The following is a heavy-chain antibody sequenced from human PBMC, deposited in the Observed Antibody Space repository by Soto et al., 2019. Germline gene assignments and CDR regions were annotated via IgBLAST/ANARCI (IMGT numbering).Heavy chain of an antibody. J-gene: IGHJ4*02. CDR2: ISGSNNST. Sequence: PGGSLRLSCAASGFTFSTYAMTWVRQAPGKGLDRVSVISGSNNSTYYADSVKGRFTISRDNSKNTLYLQMNSLRAEDTAVYYCARDYLEDFWGQGTLVTVSS. CDR1: GFTFSTYA. CDR3: ARDYLEDF. V-gene: IGHV3-23*01.